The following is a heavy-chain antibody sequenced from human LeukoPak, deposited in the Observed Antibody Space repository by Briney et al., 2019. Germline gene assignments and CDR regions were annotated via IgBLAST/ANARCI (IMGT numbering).Heavy chain of an antibody. D-gene: IGHD2-2*01. CDR1: GGSISSYY. CDR2: IYTSGST. V-gene: IGHV4-4*07. CDR3: ARVVPAASRRFGWFDP. Sequence: SETLSLTCTVSGGSISSYYWSWIRQPAGKGLEWIGRIYTSGSTNYNPSLKSRATMSVDTSKNQFSLKLSSVTAADTAVYHCARVVPAASRRFGWFDPWGQGTLVTVSS. J-gene: IGHJ5*02.